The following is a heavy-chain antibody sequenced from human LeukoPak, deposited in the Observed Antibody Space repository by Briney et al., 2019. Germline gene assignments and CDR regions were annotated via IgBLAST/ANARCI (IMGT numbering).Heavy chain of an antibody. D-gene: IGHD3-22*01. CDR3: AREASHYYDSSGYY. CDR1: GGSISSSSYY. Sequence: SSETLSLTCTVSGGSISSSSYYWGWIRQPPGKGLEWIGSIYYSGSTYYNPSLKSRVTISVDTSKNQFSLKLSSVTAADTAVYYCAREASHYYDSSGYYWGQGTLVTVSS. V-gene: IGHV4-39*07. CDR2: IYYSGST. J-gene: IGHJ4*02.